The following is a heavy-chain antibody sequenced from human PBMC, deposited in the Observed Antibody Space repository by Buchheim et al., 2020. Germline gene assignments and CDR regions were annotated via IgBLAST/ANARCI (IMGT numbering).Heavy chain of an antibody. D-gene: IGHD6-13*01. Sequence: EVQLVESGGGLVQPGRSLRLSCTASGFTFGDYAMSWFRQAPGKGLEWVGFIRSKAYGGTTEYAASVKGRFTISRDDSKSIAYLQMNSLKTEDTAVYYCTRDLISAAADYYYYYMDVWGKGTT. CDR2: IRSKAYGGTT. V-gene: IGHV3-49*03. J-gene: IGHJ6*03. CDR1: GFTFGDYA. CDR3: TRDLISAAADYYYYYMDV.